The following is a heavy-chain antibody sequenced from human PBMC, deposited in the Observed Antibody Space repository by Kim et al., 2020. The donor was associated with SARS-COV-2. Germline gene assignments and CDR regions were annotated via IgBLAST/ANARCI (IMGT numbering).Heavy chain of an antibody. J-gene: IGHJ4*02. CDR3: AYSSGWYVDF. CDR1: GFTFSRYW. Sequence: GGSLRLSCAASGFTFSRYWMSWVRHTPGKGLEWVAKIKQDGSEKYYVDSVKGRFTISRDNAKNSLYLQMNSLRAEDTAVYHCAYSSGWYVDFWGQGALVT. D-gene: IGHD6-19*01. V-gene: IGHV3-7*03. CDR2: IKQDGSEK.